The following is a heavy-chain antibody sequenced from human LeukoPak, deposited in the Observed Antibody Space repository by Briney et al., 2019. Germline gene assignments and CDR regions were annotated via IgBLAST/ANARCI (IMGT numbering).Heavy chain of an antibody. V-gene: IGHV4-30-4*01. J-gene: IGHJ5*02. CDR3: ARVETSYYGSGPYEDWFDP. D-gene: IGHD3-10*01. CDR2: IYYSVTT. CDR1: VDSIRIGDYY. Sequence: SQTLSLICAVSVDSIRIGDYYWRGLRQPPGKRLEWLGYIYYSVTTYYNPSLKRRVTIEVDTSKNQFFLRVSSVPGADAPVFFCARVETSYYGSGPYEDWFDPWGQGTLVIVSS.